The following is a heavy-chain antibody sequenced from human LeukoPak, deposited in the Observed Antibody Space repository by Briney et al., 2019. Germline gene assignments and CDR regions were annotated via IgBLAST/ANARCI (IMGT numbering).Heavy chain of an antibody. J-gene: IGHJ4*02. V-gene: IGHV4-4*07. D-gene: IGHD2-2*01. Sequence: SETLSLTCSVSGGSTNSYYWSWILQSDGKGLEWIGHIYSSGSTVYNPSLNSRLTIAVDTSKNQFSMALTSVPATDPAVYYCARVKARSTSWTFDQWRKGDLLTVSS. CDR2: IYSSGST. CDR3: ARVKARSTSWTFDQ. CDR1: GGSTNSYY.